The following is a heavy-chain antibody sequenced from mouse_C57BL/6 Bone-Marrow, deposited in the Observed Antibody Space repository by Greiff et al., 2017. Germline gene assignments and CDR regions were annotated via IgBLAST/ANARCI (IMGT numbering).Heavy chain of an antibody. CDR1: GFSLSTFGMG. D-gene: IGHD5-5*01. Sequence: QVQLKESGPGILQPSQTLSLTCSFSGFSLSTFGMGVGWIRQPSGKGLEWLAHIWWDDDKYYNPALKSRLTISKDTSKNQVFLKLATVDTADTATYYCARLPSLCYFDYWGQGTTLTVSS. CDR3: ARLPSLCYFDY. V-gene: IGHV8-8*01. J-gene: IGHJ2*01. CDR2: IWWDDDK.